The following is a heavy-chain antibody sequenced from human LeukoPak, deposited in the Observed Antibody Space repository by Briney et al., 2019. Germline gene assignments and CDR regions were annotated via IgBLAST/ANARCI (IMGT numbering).Heavy chain of an antibody. D-gene: IGHD4/OR15-4a*01. V-gene: IGHV3-53*01. J-gene: IGHJ4*02. CDR2: IYSGGST. Sequence: GGSLRLSCTVSGFTVSSDSMSWVRQAPGKGLEWVSFIYSGGSTHYSDSVKGRFTISRDNSKNTLYLQMNSLRAEDTAVYYCARRAGAYSHPYDYWAREPWSPSPQ. CDR1: GFTVSSDS. CDR3: ARRAGAYSHPYDY.